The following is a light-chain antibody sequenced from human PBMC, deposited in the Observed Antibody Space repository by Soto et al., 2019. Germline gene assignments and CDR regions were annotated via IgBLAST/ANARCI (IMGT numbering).Light chain of an antibody. J-gene: IGLJ1*01. CDR2: EGS. CDR1: SSDVGSSNL. V-gene: IGLV2-23*01. Sequence: QSALTQPASVSGSPGQSITISCTGTSSDVGSSNLVSWYQQYPGKAPKLIIYEGSRRPSGVSGRFSGSKSGNTASLTFFGLQAEDEADYYCCSFASSSTFYGFGTGTKVTVL. CDR3: CSFASSSTFYG.